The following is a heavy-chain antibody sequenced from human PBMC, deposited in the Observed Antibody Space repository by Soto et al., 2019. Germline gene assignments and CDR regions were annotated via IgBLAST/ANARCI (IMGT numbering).Heavy chain of an antibody. CDR2: VYYSGST. J-gene: IGHJ3*01. CDR1: GGSISSISSY. CDR3: ARVWGGAFDF. D-gene: IGHD3-10*01. V-gene: IGHV4-39*07. Sequence: SETLSLTCTVSGGSISSISSYWGWIRQPPGKGLEWIGYVYYSGSTNSNPSLKSRLTISVDTSKNQFSLKLSSVTAADTAVYYCARVWGGAFDFWGQGTMVTVSS.